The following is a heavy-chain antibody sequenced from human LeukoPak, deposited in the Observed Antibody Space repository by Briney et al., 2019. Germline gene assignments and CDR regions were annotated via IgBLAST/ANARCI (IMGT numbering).Heavy chain of an antibody. J-gene: IGHJ4*02. CDR2: IYPGDSDT. Sequence: GESLKISCKGSGYSFTSYWIGWVRQMPGKGLEWMGIIYPGDSDTRYSPSFQGQVTISADKSISTAYLQWSSLKASDTAMYYCARPGKGCSSTSCYVYWGQGTLVTVSS. D-gene: IGHD2-2*01. CDR1: GYSFTSYW. CDR3: ARPGKGCSSTSCYVY. V-gene: IGHV5-51*01.